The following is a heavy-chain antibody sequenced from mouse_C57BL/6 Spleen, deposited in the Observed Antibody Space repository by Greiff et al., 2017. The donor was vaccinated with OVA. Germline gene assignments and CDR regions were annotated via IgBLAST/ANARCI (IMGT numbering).Heavy chain of an antibody. D-gene: IGHD2-2*01. CDR1: GFTFSDYG. Sequence: DVHLVESGGGLVKPGGSLKLSCAASGFTFSDYGMHWVRQAPEKGLEWVAYISSGSSTIYYADTVKGRFTISRDNAKNTLFLQMTSLRSEDTAMYYCARTTMVTTGAMDYWGQGTSVTVSS. V-gene: IGHV5-17*01. CDR3: ARTTMVTTGAMDY. J-gene: IGHJ4*01. CDR2: ISSGSSTI.